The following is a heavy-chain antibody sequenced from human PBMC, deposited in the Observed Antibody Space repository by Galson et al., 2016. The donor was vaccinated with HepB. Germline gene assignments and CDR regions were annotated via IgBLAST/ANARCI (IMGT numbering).Heavy chain of an antibody. CDR1: GFSLNTNGVG. CDR3: AHLDVAASEQSHSYFDF. Sequence: PPLVKPTQTLTLTCTFSGFSLNTNGVGVGWLRQPPGKALEWPGSIFWDDDNRHSPFLKTSLTITKDTSQNQVVLTMTNMDPVDTATYYCAHLDVAASEQSHSYFDFWGRGTLVTVSS. CDR2: IFWDDDN. V-gene: IGHV2-5*02. J-gene: IGHJ2*01. D-gene: IGHD1/OR15-1a*01.